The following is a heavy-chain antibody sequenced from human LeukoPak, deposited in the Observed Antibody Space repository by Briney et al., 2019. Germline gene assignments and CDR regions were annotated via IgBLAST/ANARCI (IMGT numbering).Heavy chain of an antibody. V-gene: IGHV4-30-2*01. CDR1: GGSISSGGYC. Sequence: PSETLSLTCAVSGGSISSGGYCWSWIRLPPGKCLEWIGYIYHRGSTYYNPSLKSRVTISVDRSKNQFSLKLSSVTAADTAVYYCARVGWYFDLWGRGTLVTVSS. CDR3: ARVGWYFDL. CDR2: IYHRGST. J-gene: IGHJ2*01.